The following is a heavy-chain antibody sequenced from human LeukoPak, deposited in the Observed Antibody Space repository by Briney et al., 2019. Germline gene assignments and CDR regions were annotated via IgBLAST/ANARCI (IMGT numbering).Heavy chain of an antibody. J-gene: IGHJ6*02. V-gene: IGHV4-34*01. D-gene: IGHD2-2*01. Sequence: SETLSLTCAVYGGSFSGYYWSWIRQPPGKGLEWIGEINHSGSTNYNPSLKSRVTISVDTSKNQFSLKLSSVTAADTAVYYCARAAVVVPAAIVIRYYYYGMDVWGQGTTVTVSS. CDR3: ARAAVVVPAAIVIRYYYYGMDV. CDR2: INHSGST. CDR1: GGSFSGYY.